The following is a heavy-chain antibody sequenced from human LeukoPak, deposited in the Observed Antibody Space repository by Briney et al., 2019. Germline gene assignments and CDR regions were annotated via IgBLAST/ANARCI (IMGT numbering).Heavy chain of an antibody. D-gene: IGHD6-19*01. CDR2: TYYSGST. J-gene: IGHJ5*02. CDR3: ARLDMAVAGSRWFDP. CDR1: GGSISSSSYY. Sequence: PSETLSLTCTVSGGSISSSSYYWGWIRQPPGKGLEWIGSTYYSGSTYYNPSLKSRVTISVDASKNQFSLKLSSVTAADTAVYYCARLDMAVAGSRWFDPWGQGTLVTVSS. V-gene: IGHV4-39*01.